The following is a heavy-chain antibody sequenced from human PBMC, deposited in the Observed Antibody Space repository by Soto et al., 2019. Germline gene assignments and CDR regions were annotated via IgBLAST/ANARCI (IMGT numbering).Heavy chain of an antibody. V-gene: IGHV4-34*01. J-gene: IGHJ4*02. CDR2: INHSGST. D-gene: IGHD2-15*01. CDR3: ARGSKGGLGRPLDY. CDR1: GGSFSGYY. Sequence: SETLSLTCAVYGGSFSGYYWSWIRQPPGKGLEWIGEINHSGSTNYNPSLKSRVTISVDTSKNRFSLKLSSVTAADTAVYYCARGSKGGLGRPLDYWGQGTLVT.